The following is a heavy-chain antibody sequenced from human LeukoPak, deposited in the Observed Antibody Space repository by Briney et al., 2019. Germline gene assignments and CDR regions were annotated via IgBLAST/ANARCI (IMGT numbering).Heavy chain of an antibody. CDR3: AXXXXSSSYDYWYFDL. D-gene: IGHD6-13*01. CDR1: GGSISSYY. Sequence: PSDTLSLTCTVSGGSISSYYWSWIRHPPGKGLEWIGYLYYSGSNKYNPSLKSRVHLSLETSQNQISLKPGSLTAAGPAVLYWAXXXXSSSYDYWYFDLWGRGTLVTVSS. J-gene: IGHJ2*01. CDR2: LYYSGSN. V-gene: IGHV4-59*07.